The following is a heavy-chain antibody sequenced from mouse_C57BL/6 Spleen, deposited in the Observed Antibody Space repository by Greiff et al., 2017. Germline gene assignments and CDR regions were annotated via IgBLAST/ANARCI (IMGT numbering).Heavy chain of an antibody. CDR1: YFAFMASA. J-gene: IGHJ4*01. CDR2: FTLYSDAT. D-gene: IGHD2-1*01. CDR3: ARGDGNYDYAMDY. V-gene: IGHV1-49*01. Sequence: LQQSGAELVRPGSSVKLSCKDSYFAFMASAMHWVKQRPGHGLEWIGSFTLYSDATEYSANFKGKATLTANTSSSTAYMELSSLTSEDSAVYCCARGDGNYDYAMDYWGQGTSVTVSS.